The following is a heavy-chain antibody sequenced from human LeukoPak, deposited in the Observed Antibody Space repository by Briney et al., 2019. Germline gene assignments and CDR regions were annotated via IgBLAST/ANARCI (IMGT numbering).Heavy chain of an antibody. V-gene: IGHV3-23*01. CDR1: GGSISSGGYY. CDR3: AKGPEKGVFDI. CDR2: NSGGGSST. J-gene: IGHJ3*02. Sequence: PSETLSLTCTVSGGSISSGGYYWSWIRQPPGKGLEWVSANSGGGSSTYYADSVKGRFTISRDNSKNTLYLQMNSLRAEDTAVYYCAKGPEKGVFDIWGQGTMVTVSS. D-gene: IGHD2-8*01.